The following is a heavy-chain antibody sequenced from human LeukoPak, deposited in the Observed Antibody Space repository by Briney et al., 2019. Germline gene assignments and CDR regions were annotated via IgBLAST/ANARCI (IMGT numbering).Heavy chain of an antibody. D-gene: IGHD4-23*01. CDR3: ARGSGYGGNDGWFRNYYYYYMDV. CDR2: MNPNGGNT. CDR1: GYTFTGYY. V-gene: IGHV1-8*03. Sequence: ASVKVSCKASGYTFTGYYMHWVRQATGQGLEWVGWMNPNGGNTGYAQKFQGRVTITRNTSISTAYMELSSLRSEDTAVYYCARGSGYGGNDGWFRNYYYYYMDVWGKGTTVTVSS. J-gene: IGHJ6*03.